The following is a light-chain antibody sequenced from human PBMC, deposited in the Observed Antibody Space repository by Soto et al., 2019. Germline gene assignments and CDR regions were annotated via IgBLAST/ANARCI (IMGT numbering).Light chain of an antibody. CDR2: DTS. Sequence: EIVLTQSPGTLSLSPGERATLSCRASQSVSIKLAWYQQKPGQAPRLLSYDTSTRATGIPARFSGSGSGTEFTLTISSLQSEDFAVYYCQQYNKWPPITFGQGTRLEIK. CDR1: QSVSIK. V-gene: IGKV3-15*01. CDR3: QQYNKWPPIT. J-gene: IGKJ5*01.